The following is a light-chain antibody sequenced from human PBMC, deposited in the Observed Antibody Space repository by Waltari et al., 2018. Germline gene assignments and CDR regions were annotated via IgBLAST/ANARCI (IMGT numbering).Light chain of an antibody. CDR2: GAS. V-gene: IGKV3-20*01. J-gene: IGKJ1*01. Sequence: IMLTQSPGTLSLSPGERATLSCRASQSISRYLAWYQQKPGQAPRLLIYGASTRATGIPDRFSGSGSGTDFSHTISGLVPEDSAVYYCQHHFRLPATFGQGTKVEIK. CDR3: QHHFRLPAT. CDR1: QSISRY.